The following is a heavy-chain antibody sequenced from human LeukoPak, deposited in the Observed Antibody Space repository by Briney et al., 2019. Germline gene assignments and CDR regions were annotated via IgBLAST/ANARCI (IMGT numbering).Heavy chain of an antibody. J-gene: IGHJ4*02. CDR1: DGSISSSSYY. V-gene: IGHV4-61*01. D-gene: IGHD1-26*01. Sequence: SETLSLTCTVSDGSISSSSYYWSWIRQPPGKGLEWIGYIYYSGSTNYNPSLKSRVTISVDTSKNQFSLKLSSVTAADTAVYYCARDGVGAGEGFDYWGQGTLVTVSS. CDR3: ARDGVGAGEGFDY. CDR2: IYYSGST.